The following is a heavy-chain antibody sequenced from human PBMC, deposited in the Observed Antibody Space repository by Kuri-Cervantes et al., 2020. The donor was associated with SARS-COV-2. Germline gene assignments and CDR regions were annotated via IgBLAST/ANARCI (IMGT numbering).Heavy chain of an antibody. CDR2: INWNGGST. J-gene: IGHJ5*02. D-gene: IGHD3-9*01. Sequence: GESLKISCAASGFTFDDYGMSWVRQAPGKGLEWVSGINWNGGSTGYADSVKGRFTISRDNSKNTLYLQMNSLRAEDTAVYYCARAFNDILTSWGQGTLVTVSS. CDR1: GFTFDDYG. V-gene: IGHV3-20*04. CDR3: ARAFNDILTS.